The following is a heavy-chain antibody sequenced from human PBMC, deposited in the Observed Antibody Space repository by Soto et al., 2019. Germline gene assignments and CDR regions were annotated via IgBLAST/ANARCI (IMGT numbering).Heavy chain of an antibody. D-gene: IGHD5-12*01. CDR2: ISGSGGST. V-gene: IGHV3-23*01. Sequence: HPGGSLRLSCAASGFTFSSYAMSWVLQAPGKGLEWVSAISGSGGSTYYADSVKGRFTISRDNSKNTLYLQMNSLRAEDTAVYYSAKITRDGYNSFFTVSPFDYWGQGTLVTVSS. J-gene: IGHJ4*02. CDR1: GFTFSSYA. CDR3: AKITRDGYNSFFTVSPFDY.